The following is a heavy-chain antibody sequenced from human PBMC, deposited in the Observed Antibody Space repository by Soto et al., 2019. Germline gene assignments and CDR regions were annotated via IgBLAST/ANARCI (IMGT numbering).Heavy chain of an antibody. CDR1: GLTFSDFY. CDR3: TRVPFLAAIDYYYAMEI. D-gene: IGHD2-15*01. V-gene: IGHV3-11*01. J-gene: IGHJ6*02. Sequence: QVQLVESGGGLVKPGGSLRLSCEASGLTFSDFYMSWIRQAPGKGLEWVSYISSSGGSTNYADSVKGRFTISRDNAKSSRFLQMTSLGAEDTAVYYCTRVPFLAAIDYYYAMEIWGQGTTVTVSS. CDR2: ISSSGGST.